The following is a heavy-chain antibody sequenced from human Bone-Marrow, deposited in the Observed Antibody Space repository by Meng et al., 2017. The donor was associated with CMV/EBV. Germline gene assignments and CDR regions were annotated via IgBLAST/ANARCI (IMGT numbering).Heavy chain of an antibody. V-gene: IGHV1-69*05. J-gene: IGHJ6*02. Sequence: SVKVSCKASGGTFSSYAISWVRQAPGQGLEWMGGIIYMFGTVNYAQKFQGRVTITTDESTTTAYMDLISLRSEDTAVYYCAASLYVVSPRHYYYYVMDVWGQGTTVTVSS. D-gene: IGHD3-16*01. CDR2: IIYMFGTV. CDR3: AASLYVVSPRHYYYYVMDV. CDR1: GGTFSSYA.